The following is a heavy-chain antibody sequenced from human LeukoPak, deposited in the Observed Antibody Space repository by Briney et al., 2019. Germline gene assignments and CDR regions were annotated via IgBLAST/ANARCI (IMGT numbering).Heavy chain of an antibody. V-gene: IGHV3-21*01. CDR3: ARTPYCANGICYNRYYFDF. D-gene: IGHD2-8*01. J-gene: IGHJ4*02. Sequence: PGGSLRLSCAASGFTFSNYNVNWVRQAPGKGLEWVSSIRGSSTSMYYADSVKGRFSISRDNAKNSLYLQMDSLRAEDTAVYYCARTPYCANGICYNRYYFDFWGQGALVTVSS. CDR2: IRGSSTSM. CDR1: GFTFSNYN.